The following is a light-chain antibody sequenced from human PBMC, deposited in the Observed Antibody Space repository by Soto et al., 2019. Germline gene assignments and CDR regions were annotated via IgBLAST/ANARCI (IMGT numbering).Light chain of an antibody. CDR1: QGLDSY. J-gene: IGKJ4*01. CDR2: ETS. V-gene: IGKV1-9*01. Sequence: IQLTQSPSSLSASVGDRVTITWRARQGLDSYLAWYQQRPGKAPQLLIYETSILQSGVSSRFSGSGSGTDFTLTISSLQAEDFATYYCQQTRSYPSTFGGGTKVDIK. CDR3: QQTRSYPST.